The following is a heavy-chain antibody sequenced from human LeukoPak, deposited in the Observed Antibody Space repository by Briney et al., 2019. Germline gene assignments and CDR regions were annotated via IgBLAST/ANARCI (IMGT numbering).Heavy chain of an antibody. J-gene: IGHJ4*02. CDR3: ARGRRQLVPIWVG. D-gene: IGHD6-13*01. CDR1: GVSISSYY. CDR2: IYYSGST. V-gene: IGHV4-59*08. Sequence: SETLSLTCTVSGVSISSYYWSWIRQPPGKGLDGIGYIYYSGSTNYNPSLKSRVTISVDTSKNQFSLKLSSVTAADTAVYYCARGRRQLVPIWVGWGQGTLVTVSS.